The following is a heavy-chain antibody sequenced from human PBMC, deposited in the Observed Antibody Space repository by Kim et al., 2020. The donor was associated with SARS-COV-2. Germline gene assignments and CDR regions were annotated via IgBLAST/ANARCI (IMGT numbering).Heavy chain of an antibody. Sequence: SETLSLTCTVSGGSISSGSYYWSWIRQPAGKGLEWIGRIYTSGSTNYNPSLKSRVTISVDTSKNQFSLKLSSVTAADTAVYYCARSPNFDWLLTWGQGTMVTVSS. D-gene: IGHD3-9*01. CDR3: ARSPNFDWLLT. J-gene: IGHJ3*01. CDR2: IYTSGST. V-gene: IGHV4-61*02. CDR1: GGSISSGSYY.